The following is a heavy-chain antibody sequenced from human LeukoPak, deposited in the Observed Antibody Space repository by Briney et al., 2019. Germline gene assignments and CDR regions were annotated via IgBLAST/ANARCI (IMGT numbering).Heavy chain of an antibody. CDR2: ITRSNYI. J-gene: IGHJ4*02. D-gene: IGHD1-26*01. CDR1: GFTFSSYS. CDR3: TGRSGTNDY. V-gene: IGHV3-21*01. Sequence: GGSLRLSCAASGFTFSSYSMNWVRQAPGKGLEWVSSITRSNYIYYADSVKGRFTISRDNSKNTLYLQMNSLKAEDTAVYYCTGRSGTNDYWGQGTLVTVSS.